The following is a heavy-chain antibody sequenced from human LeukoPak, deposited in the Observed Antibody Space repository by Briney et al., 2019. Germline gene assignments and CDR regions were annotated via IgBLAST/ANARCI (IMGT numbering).Heavy chain of an antibody. CDR1: GFTFNTYT. D-gene: IGHD3-22*01. Sequence: GGSLRLSCAASGFTFNTYTMHWVRQAPGKVLDWVAFVRYDESYTNYADSVKGRFTISRDNSKNTLDLQMNSLRPEDTAVYYCAEDQYYYDSSGYYPGGYWGQGTLVTVSS. CDR3: AEDQYYYDSSGYYPGGY. J-gene: IGHJ4*02. CDR2: VRYDESYT. V-gene: IGHV3-30*02.